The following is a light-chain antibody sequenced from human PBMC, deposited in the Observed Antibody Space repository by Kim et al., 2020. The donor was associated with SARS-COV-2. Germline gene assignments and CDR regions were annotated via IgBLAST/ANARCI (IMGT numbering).Light chain of an antibody. Sequence: STGERATLSCRASQSLTSSHLAWYQQKPGQAPRLLIYVASRRATGIPDRFSGSGSGTDFTLTISRLEPDDFAMYYCHQYGNFPLTFGGGTKVDIK. CDR2: VAS. CDR1: QSLTSSH. CDR3: HQYGNFPLT. V-gene: IGKV3-20*01. J-gene: IGKJ4*01.